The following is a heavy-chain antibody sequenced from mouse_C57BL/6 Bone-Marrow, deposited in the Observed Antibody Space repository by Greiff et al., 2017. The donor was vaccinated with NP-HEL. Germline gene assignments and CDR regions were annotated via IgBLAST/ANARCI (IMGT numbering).Heavy chain of an antibody. D-gene: IGHD1-1*01. CDR1: GFNIKDDY. J-gene: IGHJ2*01. CDR3: TKTTVVATDFDY. Sequence: EVKLEESGAELVRPGASVKLSCTASGFNIKDDYMHWVKQRPEQGLEWIGWIDPENGDTEYASKFQGKATITADTSSNTAYLQLSSLTSEDTAVYYCTKTTVVATDFDYWGQGTTLTVSS. CDR2: IDPENGDT. V-gene: IGHV14-4*01.